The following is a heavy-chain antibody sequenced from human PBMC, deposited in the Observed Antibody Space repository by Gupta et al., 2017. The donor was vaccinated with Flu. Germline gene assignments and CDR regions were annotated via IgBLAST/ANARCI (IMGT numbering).Heavy chain of an antibody. CDR2: IDWDDDK. CDR1: TSGMC. CDR3: ARDSSGVLSGHYYYYGMDV. J-gene: IGHJ6*02. Sequence: TSGMCVSWIRQPPGKALEWLALIDWDDDKYYSTSLKTRLTISKDTSKNQVVLTMTNMDPVDTATYYCARDSSGVLSGHYYYYGMDVWGQGTTVTVSS. D-gene: IGHD6-19*01. V-gene: IGHV2-70*01.